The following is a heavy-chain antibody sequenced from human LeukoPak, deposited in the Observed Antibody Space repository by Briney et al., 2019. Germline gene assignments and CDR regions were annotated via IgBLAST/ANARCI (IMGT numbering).Heavy chain of an antibody. CDR3: AMDIVVVVAAAFDY. V-gene: IGHV3-21*01. D-gene: IGHD2-15*01. Sequence: PGGSLRLSCAASGFTFSSYSTNWVRQAPGKGLEWVSSISSSSSYIYYADSVKGRFTISRDNAKNSLYLQMNSLRAEDTAVYYCAMDIVVVVAAAFDYWAREPWSPSPQ. CDR2: ISSSSSYI. J-gene: IGHJ4*02. CDR1: GFTFSSYS.